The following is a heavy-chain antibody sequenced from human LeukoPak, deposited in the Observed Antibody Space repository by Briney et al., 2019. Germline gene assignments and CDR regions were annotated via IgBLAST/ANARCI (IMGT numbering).Heavy chain of an antibody. J-gene: IGHJ4*02. Sequence: PGGSLRLSCAASGFTFSSYAMHWVRQAPGKGLEWVAVISYDGSNKYYADSVKGRFTISRDNSKTTLYLQMNSLRAEDTAVYYCARAKAARGDFDYWGQGTLVTVSS. D-gene: IGHD6-13*01. CDR3: ARAKAARGDFDY. CDR2: ISYDGSNK. V-gene: IGHV3-30*01. CDR1: GFTFSSYA.